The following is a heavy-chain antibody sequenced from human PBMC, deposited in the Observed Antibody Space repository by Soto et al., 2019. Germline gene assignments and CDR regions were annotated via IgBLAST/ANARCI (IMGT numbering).Heavy chain of an antibody. Sequence: SVKVSCKASGGTFSSYAISWVRQAPGQGLEWMGGIIPIFGTANYAQKFQGRVTITADKSTSTAYMELSSLRSEDTAVYYCARGGPDYYDSIGSYHGFPADFDISGQGTMVTVSS. J-gene: IGHJ3*02. V-gene: IGHV1-69*06. CDR3: ARGGPDYYDSIGSYHGFPADFDI. D-gene: IGHD3-22*01. CDR1: GGTFSSYA. CDR2: IIPIFGTA.